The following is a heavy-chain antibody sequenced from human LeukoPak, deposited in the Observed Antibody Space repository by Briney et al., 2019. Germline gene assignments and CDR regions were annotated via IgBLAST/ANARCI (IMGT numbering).Heavy chain of an antibody. D-gene: IGHD5-18*01. Sequence: SETLSLTCSVSGGSIISYGYYWTWIRQYPGKGLEWIWNIFYNGTTYYNPSFKGRVTVSGDTSKNQFSLNLNSLTAADTAVYYCARDRMDTALAFFFDYWGQGTLVTVSS. CDR3: ARDRMDTALAFFFDY. V-gene: IGHV4-31*03. J-gene: IGHJ4*02. CDR2: IFYNGTT. CDR1: GGSIISYGYY.